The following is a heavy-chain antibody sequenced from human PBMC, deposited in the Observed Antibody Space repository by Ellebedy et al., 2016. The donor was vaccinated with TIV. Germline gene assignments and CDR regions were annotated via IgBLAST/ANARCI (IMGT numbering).Heavy chain of an antibody. CDR2: SGSGGDT. CDR1: AFNFGRNA. J-gene: IGHJ4*02. CDR3: TKYKGTGGSCHDY. V-gene: IGHV3-23*01. D-gene: IGHD2-15*01. Sequence: PGGSLRLSCAASAFNFGRNAMSWVRQTPGKGLEWVSGSGSGGDTHYADPVKGRFTISRDNSKNTLYLQMNSLRAEDSAVYYCTKYKGTGGSCHDYWGQGTLVTVSS.